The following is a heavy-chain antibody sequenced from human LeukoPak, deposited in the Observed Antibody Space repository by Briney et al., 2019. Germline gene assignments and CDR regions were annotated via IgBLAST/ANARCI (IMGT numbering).Heavy chain of an antibody. D-gene: IGHD3-16*01. V-gene: IGHV4-59*01. Sequence: SETLSLTCTVSGASISSFFWSWIRQPPGKGLEWVGYIFYTGNTKFNPSPKSRVTISLDTSKKQFSLKLSSVTAADTAVYYCARGGQYDDFDYWGQGTLVTVSS. J-gene: IGHJ4*02. CDR1: GASISSFF. CDR3: ARGGQYDDFDY. CDR2: IFYTGNT.